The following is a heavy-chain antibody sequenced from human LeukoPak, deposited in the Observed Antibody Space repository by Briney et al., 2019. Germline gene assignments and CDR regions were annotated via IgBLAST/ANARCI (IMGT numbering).Heavy chain of an antibody. Sequence: GGSLRLSCAASGFTFSSYSMNWVRQAPGKGLEWVSSISSSSSYIYYADPVKGRFTISRDNAKNSLYPQMNSLRAEDTAVYYCARFPQWLRHFDYWGQGTLVTVSS. CDR1: GFTFSSYS. V-gene: IGHV3-21*01. CDR3: ARFPQWLRHFDY. CDR2: ISSSSSYI. D-gene: IGHD5-12*01. J-gene: IGHJ4*02.